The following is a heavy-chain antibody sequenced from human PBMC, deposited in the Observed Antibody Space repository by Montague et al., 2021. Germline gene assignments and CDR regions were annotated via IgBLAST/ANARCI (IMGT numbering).Heavy chain of an antibody. J-gene: IGHJ6*03. V-gene: IGHV3-23*01. CDR3: AKDSVSSWGAPYYYYMDV. CDR2: INGFGTNT. CDR1: GFTFSLYA. Sequence: SLRLSCAASGFTFSLYAMSWVRQAPGKGLEWVSRINGFGTNTYYADSVKGRFTISRDNSKNTLDLQMNSLRAEDTAVYYCAKDSVSSWGAPYYYYMDVWGKGTTVTVSS. D-gene: IGHD6-13*01.